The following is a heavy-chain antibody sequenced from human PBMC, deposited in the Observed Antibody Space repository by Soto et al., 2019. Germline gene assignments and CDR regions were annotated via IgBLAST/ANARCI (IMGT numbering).Heavy chain of an antibody. CDR3: ARAHPRIAASDDAFDI. V-gene: IGHV1-18*04. J-gene: IGHJ3*02. Sequence: QVQLVQSATEVKKPGASVRVSCKASGYTFNRYGITWVRQAPGQGLEWMGWISAYNGNTNYAQKFQDRVTMTTDTSTNTGYMELSRLRSNDTAVYYCARAHPRIAASDDAFDIWGQGTMATVTS. CDR1: GYTFNRYG. D-gene: IGHD6-13*01. CDR2: ISAYNGNT.